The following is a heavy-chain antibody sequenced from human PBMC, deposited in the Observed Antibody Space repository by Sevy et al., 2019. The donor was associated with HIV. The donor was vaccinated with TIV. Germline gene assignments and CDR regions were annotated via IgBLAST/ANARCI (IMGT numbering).Heavy chain of an antibody. J-gene: IGHJ6*03. V-gene: IGHV4-34*01. CDR3: ARVEYSYGYSSYDMDV. Sequence: SETLSLTCAVYGGSFSGYYWSWIRQPPGKGLEWIGEINQSGSTNYNPSLKSRVTISVDTSKNQFSLKLSSVTAADTAGYYCARVEYSYGYSSYDMDVWGKGTTVTVSS. D-gene: IGHD5-18*01. CDR1: GGSFSGYY. CDR2: INQSGST.